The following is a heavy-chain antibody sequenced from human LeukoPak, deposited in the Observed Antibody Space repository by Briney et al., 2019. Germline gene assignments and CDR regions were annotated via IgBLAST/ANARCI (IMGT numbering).Heavy chain of an antibody. CDR3: AKGNYGGNSGFDY. CDR1: GFTFSTYG. CDR2: IWYNGGQK. J-gene: IGHJ4*02. D-gene: IGHD4-23*01. V-gene: IGHV3-33*06. Sequence: GRSLRLSCAASGFTFSTYGMHWVRQAPGKGLGWVAVIWYNGGQKYYADSVKGRFTISRDNSENTLYLQMNSLRAEDTAVYYCAKGNYGGNSGFDYWGQGTLVTVSS.